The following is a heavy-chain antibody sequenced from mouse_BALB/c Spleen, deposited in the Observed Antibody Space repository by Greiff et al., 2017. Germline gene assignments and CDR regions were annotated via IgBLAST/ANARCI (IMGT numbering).Heavy chain of an antibody. D-gene: IGHD1-2*01. J-gene: IGHJ4*01. V-gene: IGHV5-6-5*01. CDR2: ISSGGST. Sequence: EVQGVESGGGLVKPGGSLKLSCAASGFTFSSYAMSWVRQTPEKRLEWVASISSGGSTYYPDSVKGRFTISRDNARNILYLQMSRLRSEDTAMYYCARGEFITTAYYAMDYWGQGTSVTVSS. CDR1: GFTFSSYA. CDR3: ARGEFITTAYYAMDY.